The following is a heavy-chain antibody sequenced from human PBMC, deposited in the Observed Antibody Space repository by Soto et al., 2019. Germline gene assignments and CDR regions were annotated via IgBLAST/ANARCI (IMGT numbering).Heavy chain of an antibody. D-gene: IGHD3-3*01. J-gene: IGHJ6*02. CDR3: ARATELRYVEWSVYRGGNYAMDV. V-gene: IGHV1-8*01. Sequence: QVQLVQSGAEVKKPGASVRVSCKASGYTFSGYDINWVRQATGQGLEWMGWVSPDSGSTGYAGIFQGRVTNTWDRSTTTAYMDLSSLTSEDSAVYYCARATELRYVEWSVYRGGNYAMDVWGQGTTVTVSS. CDR1: GYTFSGYD. CDR2: VSPDSGST.